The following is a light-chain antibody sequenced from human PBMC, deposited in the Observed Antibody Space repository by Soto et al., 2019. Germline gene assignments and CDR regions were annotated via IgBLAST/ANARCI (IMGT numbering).Light chain of an antibody. CDR1: QSISSY. CDR2: AAS. Sequence: DIQMTQSPSSLSASLGDRVTITCRASQSISSYLNWYHQKPGKAPTLLIYAASSLQSGVPSRFSGSGSGTDFTLTISSLQPEDFATYYCQQCYSTPWTFGQGTKVEIK. CDR3: QQCYSTPWT. J-gene: IGKJ1*01. V-gene: IGKV1-39*01.